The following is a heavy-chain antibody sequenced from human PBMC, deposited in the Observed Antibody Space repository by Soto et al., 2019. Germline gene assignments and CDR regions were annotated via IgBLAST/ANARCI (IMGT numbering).Heavy chain of an antibody. J-gene: IGHJ4*02. D-gene: IGHD3-22*01. V-gene: IGHV1-18*01. CDR3: ARDEGPYCYDSSAYQSH. CDR2: ISAYNDNT. Sequence: ASVKVSCKASGYTFISYGITWVRQAPGQGLEWMGWISAYNDNTKYAQKFQGRVTLTTDTSTATAYMELKSLRFDDTAVYYCARDEGPYCYDSSAYQSHWGQGTLVTVSS. CDR1: GYTFISYG.